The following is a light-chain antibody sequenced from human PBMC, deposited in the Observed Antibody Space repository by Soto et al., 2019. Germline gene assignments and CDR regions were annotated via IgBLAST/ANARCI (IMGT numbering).Light chain of an antibody. Sequence: QSALTQPASVSGSPGQSITISCTGTSSDVGAYNIVSWYQHHPGKAPKLLIFEGSKRPSGVSNRFSGSKSGNTASLTISGLQAEDEADYHCCSYGGFSTFVIFGGGTKLTVL. CDR2: EGS. V-gene: IGLV2-23*03. J-gene: IGLJ2*01. CDR1: SSDVGAYNI. CDR3: CSYGGFSTFVI.